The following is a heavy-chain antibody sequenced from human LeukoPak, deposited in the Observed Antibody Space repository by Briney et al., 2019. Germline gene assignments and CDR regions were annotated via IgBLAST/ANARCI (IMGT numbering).Heavy chain of an antibody. CDR3: AVGDSSGYYWVFDY. CDR2: FYPEDGET. J-gene: IGHJ4*02. Sequence: GASVTVSCKVSGYTLTELSMHWVRQAPGKGLEWMGGFYPEDGETIYAQKFQGRVTMTEDTSTDTAYMELSSLRSEDTAVYYCAVGDSSGYYWVFDYWGQGTLVTVSS. V-gene: IGHV1-24*01. CDR1: GYTLTELS. D-gene: IGHD3-22*01.